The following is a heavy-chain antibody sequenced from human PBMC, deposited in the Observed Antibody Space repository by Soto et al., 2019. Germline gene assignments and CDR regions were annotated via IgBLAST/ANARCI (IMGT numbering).Heavy chain of an antibody. Sequence: QVQLQESGPGLVKPSGTLSLTCAVSGGSITSRWWSWVRQPPGKGLEWIGEIYHSGDTTYNPSLGSRVAISVDKSKNQFSLKLSSVTAADTAVYYCGGNGYYAIDYWGQGTLVTVSS. D-gene: IGHD1-26*01. CDR1: GGSITSRW. CDR2: IYHSGDT. V-gene: IGHV4-4*02. J-gene: IGHJ4*02. CDR3: GGNGYYAIDY.